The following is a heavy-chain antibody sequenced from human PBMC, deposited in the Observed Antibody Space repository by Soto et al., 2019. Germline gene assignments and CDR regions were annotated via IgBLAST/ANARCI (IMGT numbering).Heavy chain of an antibody. CDR3: ARDNGMEPHFDY. CDR2: INPNSGGT. J-gene: IGHJ4*02. CDR1: GYTYTVDH. D-gene: IGHD1-1*01. Sequence: VKLARKAFGYTYTVDHMRRLLQAPGQGLEWMGWINPNSGGTNYAQKFQGRVTMTRDTSISTAYMELSRLRSDDTAVYYCARDNGMEPHFDYWGQGTLVTVSS. V-gene: IGHV1-2*02.